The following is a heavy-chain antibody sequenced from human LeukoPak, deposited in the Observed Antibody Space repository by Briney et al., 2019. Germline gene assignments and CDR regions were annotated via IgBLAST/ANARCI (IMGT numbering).Heavy chain of an antibody. CDR1: GFTLTYYA. D-gene: IGHD4-23*01. Sequence: PGRSLRLSCAASGFTLTYYAMHWVRQAPSKGLEWVAVTSYDGNKKYYADSVKGRFTISRDSSKNTLYLQMSSLRAEDTAVYYCARSSYDYGGIEGPFDYWGQGTLVTVSS. J-gene: IGHJ4*02. V-gene: IGHV3-30*15. CDR2: TSYDGNKK. CDR3: ARSSYDYGGIEGPFDY.